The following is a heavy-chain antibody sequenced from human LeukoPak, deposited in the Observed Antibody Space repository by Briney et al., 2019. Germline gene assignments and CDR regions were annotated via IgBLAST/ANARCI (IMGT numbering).Heavy chain of an antibody. CDR2: INPTSGST. Sequence: ASVKGSCRASGYTFTSYYMHGVRQAPGQGLEWMGIINPTSGSTGYAQKFQGRVTMTRDTSTSTVYMELSSLTSEDTAVYYCARDGSSQHTELHNWVGLWGPGTLVTVSS. D-gene: IGHD1-26*01. CDR1: GYTFTSYY. CDR3: ARDGSSQHTELHNWVGL. J-gene: IGHJ5*02. V-gene: IGHV1-46*01.